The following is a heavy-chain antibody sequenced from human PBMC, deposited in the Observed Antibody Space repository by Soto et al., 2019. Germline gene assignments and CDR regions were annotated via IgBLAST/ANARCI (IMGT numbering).Heavy chain of an antibody. CDR2: IIPILGIA. Sequence: ASVKVSCKASGGTFSSYTISWVRQAPGQGLEWMGRIIPILGIANYAQKFQGRVTITADKSTSTAYMELSSLRSEDTDVYYCARSLSIAVAGTGFDYWGQGTLVTVSS. CDR1: GGTFSSYT. CDR3: ARSLSIAVAGTGFDY. V-gene: IGHV1-69*02. J-gene: IGHJ4*02. D-gene: IGHD6-19*01.